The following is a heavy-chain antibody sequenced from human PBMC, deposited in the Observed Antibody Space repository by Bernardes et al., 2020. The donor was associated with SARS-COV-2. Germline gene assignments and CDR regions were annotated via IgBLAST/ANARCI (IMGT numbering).Heavy chain of an antibody. CDR3: ARNHLYYDTLTGWSDQYYFES. D-gene: IGHD3-9*01. CDR2: ISSSDSTK. CDR1: GFTFSNYN. V-gene: IGHV3-48*01. Sequence: GGSLRLSCVASGFTFSNYNMNWVRQAPGKGLEWVSKISSSDSTKNYAASVKGRFTISRDNAKNTLYLEMSSLRADDTAVYYCARNHLYYDTLTGWSDQYYFESWGQGTLVIVSS. J-gene: IGHJ4*02.